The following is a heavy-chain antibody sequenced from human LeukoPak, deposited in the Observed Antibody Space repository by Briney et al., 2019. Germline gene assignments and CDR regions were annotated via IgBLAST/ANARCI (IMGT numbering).Heavy chain of an antibody. Sequence: GGSLRLSCAASGFTFSSYSMNWVRQAPGKGLQWVSSISSSSSYIYYADSVKGRFTISRDNAKNSLYLQMNSLRAEDTAVYYCARDYESIAAAGTPEFWFDPWGQGTLVTVSS. CDR3: ARDYESIAAAGTPEFWFDP. CDR2: ISSSSSYI. J-gene: IGHJ5*02. V-gene: IGHV3-21*01. CDR1: GFTFSSYS. D-gene: IGHD6-13*01.